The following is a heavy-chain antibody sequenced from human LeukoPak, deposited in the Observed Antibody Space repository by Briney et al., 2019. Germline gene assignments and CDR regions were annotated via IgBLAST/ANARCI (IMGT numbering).Heavy chain of an antibody. CDR1: GYSLSSAYY. CDR3: AREEYYGSGSYDY. CDR2: IYHSGST. D-gene: IGHD3-10*01. J-gene: IGHJ4*02. Sequence: SSETLSLTCTVSGYSLSSAYYWGWIRQPPGKGLEWIGIIYHSGSTYYNPSLKSRVTISVDTSKNQFSLKLSSVTAADTAVYYCAREEYYGSGSYDYWGQGTLVTVSS. V-gene: IGHV4-38-2*02.